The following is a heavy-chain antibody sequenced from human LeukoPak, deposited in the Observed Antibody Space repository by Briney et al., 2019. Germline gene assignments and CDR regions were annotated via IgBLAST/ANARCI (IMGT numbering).Heavy chain of an antibody. J-gene: IGHJ4*02. CDR3: AKAARVVAASLIDY. D-gene: IGHD2-15*01. V-gene: IGHV3-74*01. CDR1: GFTFSTYW. Sequence: GGSLRLSCAASGFTFSTYWMHWVRQAPGKGLVWVSHINTDGSSTTYADSVKGRFTISRDNAKNTLYLQMNGLRAEDTAVYYCAKAARVVAASLIDYWGQGTLVTVSS. CDR2: INTDGSST.